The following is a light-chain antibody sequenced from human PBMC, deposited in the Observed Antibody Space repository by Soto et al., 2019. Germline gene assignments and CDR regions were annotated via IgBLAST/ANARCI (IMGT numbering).Light chain of an antibody. CDR3: QQGYSTPIT. V-gene: IGKV1-39*01. CDR2: TAS. J-gene: IGKJ5*01. Sequence: DIQMTQSPSSLSASLGDRVTITCRASQTISNHLNWYQQKPGKAPDSLIYTASTLQSGVPSRFSGGGSGTEFTLTISSLQPEDFATYYCQQGYSTPITFGQGTRLEI. CDR1: QTISNH.